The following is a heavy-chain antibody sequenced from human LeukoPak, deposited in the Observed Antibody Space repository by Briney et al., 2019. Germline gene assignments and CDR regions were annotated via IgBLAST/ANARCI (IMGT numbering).Heavy chain of an antibody. CDR2: IRYDGNNK. Sequence: GGSLRLSCAASGFTLSSYSINWVRQAPGKGLDWVSFIRYDGNNKLYADSVKGRFTISRDNSKNTLYLHINSLRAEDTAVYYCVKDNPLDYWGQGTLVIVYS. CDR1: GFTLSSYS. V-gene: IGHV3-30*02. D-gene: IGHD1-14*01. J-gene: IGHJ4*02. CDR3: VKDNPLDY.